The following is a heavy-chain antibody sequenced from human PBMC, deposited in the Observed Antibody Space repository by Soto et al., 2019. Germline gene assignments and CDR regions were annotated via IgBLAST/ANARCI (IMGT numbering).Heavy chain of an antibody. CDR3: ARDEAAGTFDY. D-gene: IGHD6-13*01. V-gene: IGHV4-59*01. CDR1: GGSISSYY. J-gene: IGHJ4*02. CDR2: IYYSGST. Sequence: QVQLQESGPGLVKPSETLSLTCTVSGGSISSYYWSWIRQPPGKGLEWIGYIYYSGSTNYNPSLTSRVTISVDTSKNQFSLKLSSVTAADTAVYYCARDEAAGTFDYWGQGTLVTVSS.